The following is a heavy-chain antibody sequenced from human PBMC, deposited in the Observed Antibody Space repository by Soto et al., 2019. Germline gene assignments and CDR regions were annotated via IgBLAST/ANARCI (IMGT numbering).Heavy chain of an antibody. D-gene: IGHD2-15*01. V-gene: IGHV3-48*03. J-gene: IGHJ6*02. CDR1: GFTSSTYE. CDR3: ARDLTNIGRTWYGTDNYYYGMDV. Sequence: GGSLRLSCAASGFTSSTYEMNWVRQAPGKGLEWVAYINTSGKIIYYADSVKGRFTISRDSAKNSLYLQINSLRPEDTAVYYCARDLTNIGRTWYGTDNYYYGMDVWGQGITVTVSS. CDR2: INTSGKII.